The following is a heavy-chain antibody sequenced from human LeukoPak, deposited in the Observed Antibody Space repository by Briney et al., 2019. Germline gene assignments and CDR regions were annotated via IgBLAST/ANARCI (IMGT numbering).Heavy chain of an antibody. CDR3: AKGPRNYDILTGYYSNYFDY. CDR2: ISGGGGST. CDR1: GFTFSSYA. V-gene: IGHV3-23*01. J-gene: IGHJ4*02. Sequence: GGSLRLSCAASGFTFSSYAMSWVRQAPGKGLEWVSAISGGGGSTYYADSVKGRFTISRDNSKNTLYLQMNSLRAEDTAVYYCAKGPRNYDILTGYYSNYFDYWGQGTLVTVSS. D-gene: IGHD3-9*01.